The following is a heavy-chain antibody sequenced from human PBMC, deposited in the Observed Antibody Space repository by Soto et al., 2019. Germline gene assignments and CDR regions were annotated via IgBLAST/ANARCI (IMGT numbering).Heavy chain of an antibody. J-gene: IGHJ4*02. Sequence: QPGGSLRLACAASGFTFSSYAMSWVRQAPGKGLEWVSAISGSGGSTYYADSVNGRFTISRDNSKNTLYLQVNSLRAEDTAVYYCAKDRTKYCSGGSCYLDYWGQGT. CDR2: ISGSGGST. V-gene: IGHV3-23*01. CDR3: AKDRTKYCSGGSCYLDY. CDR1: GFTFSSYA. D-gene: IGHD2-15*01.